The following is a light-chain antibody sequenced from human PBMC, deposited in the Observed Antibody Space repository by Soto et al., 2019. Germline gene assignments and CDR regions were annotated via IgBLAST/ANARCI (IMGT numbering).Light chain of an antibody. J-gene: IGKJ5*01. CDR1: ESVSTN. Sequence: EIEMTQSPATLSLAPGERVTLSCRASESVSTNLAWYQQRPGQAPRLLIYDASTRAAGIPARFSGSGSGTEFTLTIRSLEPEDFAVYYCQQSNNWPKITWGQGKRREI. CDR3: QQSNNWPKIT. CDR2: DAS. V-gene: IGKV3-11*01.